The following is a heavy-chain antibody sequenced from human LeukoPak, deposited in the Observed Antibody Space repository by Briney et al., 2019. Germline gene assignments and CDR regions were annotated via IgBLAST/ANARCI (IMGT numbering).Heavy chain of an antibody. CDR2: INHSGST. Sequence: SETLSLTCAVYGGSFSGYYWSWIRQPPGKGLEWSGEINHSGSTNYNPSLKSRVTISVDTARNQFSLKLSSVTAADTAVYYCARVAYDFWSGYWSRIDYWGQGTLVTVSS. D-gene: IGHD3-3*01. CDR3: ARVAYDFWSGYWSRIDY. J-gene: IGHJ4*02. V-gene: IGHV4-34*01. CDR1: GGSFSGYY.